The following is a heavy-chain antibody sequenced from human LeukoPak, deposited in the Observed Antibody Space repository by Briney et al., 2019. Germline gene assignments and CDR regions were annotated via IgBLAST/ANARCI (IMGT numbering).Heavy chain of an antibody. CDR1: GFTFTSYA. CDR3: AKGAIERFGEPSDY. CDR2: ISGSGGYT. D-gene: IGHD3-10*01. J-gene: IGHJ4*02. V-gene: IGHV3-23*01. Sequence: GGSLRLTCAASGFTFTSYAMSWVRQAPGKGLEWVSCISGSGGYTYYPDSVKGRFTVSRDNSKNTLYLQMNSLRAEDTAVYYCAKGAIERFGEPSDYWGQGTLVTVSS.